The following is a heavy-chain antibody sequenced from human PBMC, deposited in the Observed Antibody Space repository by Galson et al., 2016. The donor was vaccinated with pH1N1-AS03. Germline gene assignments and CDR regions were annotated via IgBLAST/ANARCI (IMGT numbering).Heavy chain of an antibody. D-gene: IGHD2/OR15-2a*01. CDR2: IYYSGST. V-gene: IGHV4-31*03. CDR1: GGSISSGTYY. Sequence: TLSLTCTVSGGSISSGTYYWSWIRQHPGKGLEWIGYIYYSGSTYYNPSLKSRVTISVDTSKNQFSLKLNSVTAADTAVYYCARDSTYYFEMDDFYHGLDVWGQGTTVTVSS. CDR3: ARDSTYYFEMDDFYHGLDV. J-gene: IGHJ6*02.